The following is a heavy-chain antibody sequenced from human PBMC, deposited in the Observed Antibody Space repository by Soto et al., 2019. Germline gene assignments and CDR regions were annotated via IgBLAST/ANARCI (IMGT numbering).Heavy chain of an antibody. D-gene: IGHD1-26*01. V-gene: IGHV4-59*01. CDR2: INYSGST. CDR3: ARGGGYHDY. Sequence: SETLSLTCTVSGGSISSYYWNWIRQPPGKGLEWIGYINYSGSTNYSPSLKSRVTISVDTSKNQFSLRLTSVTAADTAVYYCARGGGYHDYWGQGTMGTVSS. CDR1: GGSISSYY. J-gene: IGHJ4*02.